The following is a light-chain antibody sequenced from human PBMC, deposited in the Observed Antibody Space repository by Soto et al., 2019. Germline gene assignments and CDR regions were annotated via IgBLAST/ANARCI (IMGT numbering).Light chain of an antibody. CDR3: QQYNAIPWT. CDR2: KAS. J-gene: IGKJ1*01. CDR1: QSIGSW. V-gene: IGKV1-5*03. Sequence: DIQMTQSPSTLSASVGDRVTITCRASQSIGSWLAWYQQKPGKAPKLLIYKASTLESGVPSRFSGSGSVTEFTLTISSLQPDDCATYYCQQYNAIPWTFGQGTKVEIK.